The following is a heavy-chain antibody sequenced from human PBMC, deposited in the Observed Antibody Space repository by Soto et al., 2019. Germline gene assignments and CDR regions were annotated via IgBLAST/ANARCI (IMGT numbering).Heavy chain of an antibody. D-gene: IGHD1-1*01. Sequence: SETLSLTCTVSGGSISSYYWSWIRQPPGKGLEWIGYIYYSGSTNYNPSLKSRVTISVDTSKNQFSLKLSSVTAADTAVYYCARHDSLEPPYYYYMDVWGKGTTVTVSS. CDR1: GGSISSYY. J-gene: IGHJ6*03. V-gene: IGHV4-59*08. CDR2: IYYSGST. CDR3: ARHDSLEPPYYYYMDV.